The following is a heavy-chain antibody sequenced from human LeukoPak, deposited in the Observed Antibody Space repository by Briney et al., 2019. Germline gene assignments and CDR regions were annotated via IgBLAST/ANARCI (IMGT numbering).Heavy chain of an antibody. CDR3: ARDQYYSDSSGYPYDI. CDR1: GLSFSIYH. Sequence: GGSLTLSCEASGLSFSIYHMNWARLAPGRGLEWVSSISGSSSHVWYADSVKGRFTSSRDNAKNSLNLQMSSLRVEDTAVYYCARDQYYSDSSGYPYDIWGQGTMVTVSS. D-gene: IGHD3-22*01. CDR2: ISGSSSHV. J-gene: IGHJ3*02. V-gene: IGHV3-21*01.